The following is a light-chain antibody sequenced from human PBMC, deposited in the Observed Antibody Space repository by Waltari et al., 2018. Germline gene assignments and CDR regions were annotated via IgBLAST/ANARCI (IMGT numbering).Light chain of an antibody. CDR3: QQYNDLWT. J-gene: IGKJ1*01. CDR2: SAY. CDR1: PSVGSY. Sequence: EIVMTQSPATLSLSPWETATLSCRASPSVGSYLAWYQQQPGQAPKLLVHSAYLKATGITNRFSGSGSRTDFTLTISSLEPEDVGVYHCQQYNDLWTFGEGTKVEIK. V-gene: IGKV3D-7*01.